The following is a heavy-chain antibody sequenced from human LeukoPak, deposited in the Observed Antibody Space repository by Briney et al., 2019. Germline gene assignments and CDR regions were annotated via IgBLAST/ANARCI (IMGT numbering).Heavy chain of an antibody. Sequence: GGSLRLSCAASGFTFSSYSMNWVRQAPGKGLEWVSSISSSSSYIYYADSVKGRFTISRDNAKNSLYLQMNSLRAEDTAVYYCARVRIAAAEAYWFDPWGQGTLVTVSS. CDR3: ARVRIAAAEAYWFDP. J-gene: IGHJ5*02. CDR1: GFTFSSYS. V-gene: IGHV3-21*01. CDR2: ISSSSSYI. D-gene: IGHD6-13*01.